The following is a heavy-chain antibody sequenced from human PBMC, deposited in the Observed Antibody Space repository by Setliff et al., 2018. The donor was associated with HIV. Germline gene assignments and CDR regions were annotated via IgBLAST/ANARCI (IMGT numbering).Heavy chain of an antibody. CDR3: ARAYNVYDYRFDSSGYDY. V-gene: IGHV1-2*02. CDR1: GGTFSSYV. D-gene: IGHD3-22*01. Sequence: GASVKVSCKASGGTFSSYVINWVRQAPGQGPEWMGWIDPNSGETSFARKFQGRVTMTSDTSISTASLELSRLRSDDTAVYYCARAYNVYDYRFDSSGYDYWGQGTLVTVSS. J-gene: IGHJ4*02. CDR2: IDPNSGET.